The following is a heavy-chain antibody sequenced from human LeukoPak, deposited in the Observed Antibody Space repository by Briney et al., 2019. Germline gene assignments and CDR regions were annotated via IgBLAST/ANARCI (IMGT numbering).Heavy chain of an antibody. CDR2: INPSGGST. D-gene: IGHD1-1*01. Sequence: EASVKVSCKASGYTFTSYYMHWVRQAPGQGLEWMGIINPSGGSTSYAQKFQGRVTMTRDTSTSAVYMELSSLRSEDTAVYYCARDPTGTGAFDIWGQGTMVTVSS. J-gene: IGHJ3*02. V-gene: IGHV1-46*01. CDR1: GYTFTSYY. CDR3: ARDPTGTGAFDI.